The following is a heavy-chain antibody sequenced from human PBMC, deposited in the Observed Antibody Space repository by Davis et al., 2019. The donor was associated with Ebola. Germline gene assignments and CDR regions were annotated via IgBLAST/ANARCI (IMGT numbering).Heavy chain of an antibody. D-gene: IGHD2-8*01. CDR2: INNNGDTT. CDR1: GFTFSTYA. CDR3: ARDGEYCTNGICSTYFDN. J-gene: IGHJ4*02. V-gene: IGHV3-64*04. Sequence: GESLKISCSVSGFTFSTYAMHWVRQAPGRGLEYVSAINNNGDTTYYTDSVKGRFTLSRDNSKNTLYLQMNNLRAEDTAVYYCARDGEYCTNGICSTYFDNWGQGTLVTVSS.